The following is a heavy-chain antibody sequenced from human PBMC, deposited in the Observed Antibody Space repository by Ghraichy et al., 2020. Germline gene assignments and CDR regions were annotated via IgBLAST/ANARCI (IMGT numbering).Heavy chain of an antibody. V-gene: IGHV1-69*13. D-gene: IGHD2-2*01. CDR1: GGTFSSYA. CDR2: IIPIFGTA. Sequence: SVKVSCKASGGTFSSYAISWVRQAPGQGLEWMGGIIPIFGTANYAQKFQGRVTITADESTSTAYMELSSLRSEDTAVYYCARERIEVPAAKDRYYYYYGMDVWGQGTTVTVSS. J-gene: IGHJ6*02. CDR3: ARERIEVPAAKDRYYYYYGMDV.